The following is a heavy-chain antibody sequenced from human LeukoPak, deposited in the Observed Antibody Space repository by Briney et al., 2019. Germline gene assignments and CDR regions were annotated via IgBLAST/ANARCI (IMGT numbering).Heavy chain of an antibody. CDR2: IKEDGSEK. V-gene: IGHV3-7*01. D-gene: IGHD3-22*01. CDR3: ARSRSGYYEDY. CDR1: GFTFSSYW. Sequence: GGSLRLSCAASGFTFSSYWMSWVRQAPGKGLEWVANIKEDGSEKYYVDSVKGRFTISRDNAKNSLSLQVNSLSAEDTAVYYCARSRSGYYEDYWGQGTLVTVSS. J-gene: IGHJ4*02.